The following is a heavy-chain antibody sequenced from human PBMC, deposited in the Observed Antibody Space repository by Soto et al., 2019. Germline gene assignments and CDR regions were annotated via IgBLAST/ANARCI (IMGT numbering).Heavy chain of an antibody. CDR3: AKARVVVVPPAHCAP. CDR2: ISGSGGST. V-gene: IGHV3-23*01. Sequence: GSLILSVAAAGLTFSRYAISSVRQAPGKGLEWVSAISGSGGSTYYSDSVKGRFTISRDNSKNTLYLQMNSLRAEDTAVYYCAKARVVVVPPAHCAPGGQGTL. J-gene: IGHJ5*02. CDR1: GLTFSRYA. D-gene: IGHD2-2*01.